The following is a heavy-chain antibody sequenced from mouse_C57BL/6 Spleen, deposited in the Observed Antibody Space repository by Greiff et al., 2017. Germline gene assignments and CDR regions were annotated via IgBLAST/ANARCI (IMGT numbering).Heavy chain of an antibody. CDR1: GYAFSSYW. Sequence: VKLQQSGAELVKPGASVKISCKASGYAFSSYWMNWVKQRPGKGLEWIGQICPGDGDTNYNGKFKGKATLTADKSSSTAYMQLSSLTSEDSAVYFCARALLRGWYFDVWGTGTTVTVSS. CDR3: ARALLRGWYFDV. V-gene: IGHV1-80*01. CDR2: ICPGDGDT. D-gene: IGHD1-1*01. J-gene: IGHJ1*03.